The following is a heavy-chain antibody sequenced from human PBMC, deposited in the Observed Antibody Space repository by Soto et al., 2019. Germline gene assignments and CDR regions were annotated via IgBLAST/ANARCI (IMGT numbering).Heavy chain of an antibody. CDR3: AREGRLDCCYP. Sequence: EVHLVESGGGLIKPGGSLRLSCEGSGFIFSDYEMNWVRQVPGKGLEWISYISISGTIIHYAASVKGRFTISRGNAKNSVQLQLNSLRVEDTAIYYCAREGRLDCCYPRGQGTLVTLSS. CDR2: ISISGTII. V-gene: IGHV3-48*03. D-gene: IGHD2-21*02. CDR1: GFIFSDYE. J-gene: IGHJ5*02.